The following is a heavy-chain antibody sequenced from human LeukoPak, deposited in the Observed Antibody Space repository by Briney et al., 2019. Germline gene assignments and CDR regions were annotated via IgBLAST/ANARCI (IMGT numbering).Heavy chain of an antibody. D-gene: IGHD5-18*01. CDR1: GDSVSSNSAA. Sequence: SQTLSLTCAISGDSVSSNSAAWNWIRQSPSRGLEWLGRTYYRSKWYNDYAVSMKSRITINPDTSKNQFSLKLTSVTAADTAVYFCARHGRGYTYQNWFDPWGQGTLVTVSS. CDR2: TYYRSKWYN. J-gene: IGHJ5*02. CDR3: ARHGRGYTYQNWFDP. V-gene: IGHV6-1*01.